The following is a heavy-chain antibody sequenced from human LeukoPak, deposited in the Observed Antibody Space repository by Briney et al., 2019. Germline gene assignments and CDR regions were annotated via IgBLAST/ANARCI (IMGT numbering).Heavy chain of an antibody. CDR2: ISGSGGST. D-gene: IGHD6-13*01. CDR3: ARDRRPSSWLGVGP. CDR1: GFTFSSYW. V-gene: IGHV3-23*01. J-gene: IGHJ5*02. Sequence: PGGSLRLSCAASGFTFSSYWMHWVRQAPGKGLEWVSAISGSGGSTYYADSVKGRFTISRDNSKNTLYLQMNSLRAGDTAVYYCARDRRPSSWLGVGPWGQGTLVTVSS.